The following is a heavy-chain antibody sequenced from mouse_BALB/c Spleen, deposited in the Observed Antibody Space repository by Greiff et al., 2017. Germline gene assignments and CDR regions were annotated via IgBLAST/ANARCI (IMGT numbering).Heavy chain of an antibody. CDR2: INPYNGDT. D-gene: IGHD1-2*01. Sequence: VQLQQSGPELVKPGASVKISCKASGYSFTCYFMNWVMQSHGKSLEWIGRINPYNGDTFYNQKFKGKATLTVDKSSSTAHMELRSLASEDSAVYYCARGYGYLYAMDYWGQGTSVTVSS. CDR1: GYSFTCYF. V-gene: IGHV1-20*02. J-gene: IGHJ4*01. CDR3: ARGYGYLYAMDY.